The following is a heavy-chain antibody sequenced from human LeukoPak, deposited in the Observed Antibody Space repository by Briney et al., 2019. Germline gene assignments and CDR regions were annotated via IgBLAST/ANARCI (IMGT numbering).Heavy chain of an antibody. CDR1: GGPFSRYS. CDR3: AREGFGAAFDI. D-gene: IGHD2-15*01. Sequence: ASVKVSCKTSGGPFSRYSISWVRQAPGQGLEWMGGIIPLFGTTSYEQNFQDRVTITADESTSTVYMELSRLTSGDTAVYYCAREGFGAAFDIWGHGTMVTVSS. CDR2: IIPLFGTT. J-gene: IGHJ3*02. V-gene: IGHV1-69*13.